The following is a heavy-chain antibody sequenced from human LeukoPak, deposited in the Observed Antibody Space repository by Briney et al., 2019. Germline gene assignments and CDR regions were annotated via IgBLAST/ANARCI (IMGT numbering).Heavy chain of an antibody. D-gene: IGHD3-16*02. CDR1: GFTFSSYA. V-gene: IGHV3-23*01. Sequence: PGGSLRLSCAASGFTFSSYAMSWVRQAPGKGLEWVSAISGSGGSTYYADSVKGRFTISRDNSKNTLYLQMNSLRAEDTAVYYCAKGPMVRALLRLGELSLDYWGQGTLVTVSS. CDR3: AKGPMVRALLRLGELSLDY. CDR2: ISGSGGST. J-gene: IGHJ4*02.